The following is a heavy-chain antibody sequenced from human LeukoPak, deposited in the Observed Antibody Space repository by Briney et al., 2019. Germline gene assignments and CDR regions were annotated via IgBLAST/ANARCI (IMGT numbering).Heavy chain of an antibody. Sequence: PGGSLRLSCAASGFTFTRFNMNWVRQAPGKGLELVSSITTSGTYIYYADSVKGRFTISRDNAKNSLYLQMNSLRAEDTAVYYSATDAPFGELLYTSYYFDFWGQGTLVTASS. CDR2: ITTSGTYI. D-gene: IGHD3-10*01. J-gene: IGHJ4*02. CDR1: GFTFTRFN. V-gene: IGHV3-21*04. CDR3: ATDAPFGELLYTSYYFDF.